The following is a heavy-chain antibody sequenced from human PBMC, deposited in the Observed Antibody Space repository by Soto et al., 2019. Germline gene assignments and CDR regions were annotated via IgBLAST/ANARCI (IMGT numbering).Heavy chain of an antibody. Sequence: PSETLSLTCAVSGGSISSGGYSWSWIRQPPGKGLEWIGYIYHSGSTYYNPSLKSRVTISVDRSKNQFSLKLSSVTAADTAVYYCARVFVETKWFAPWGQGTLVTVSS. D-gene: IGHD3-3*01. J-gene: IGHJ5*02. CDR3: ARVFVETKWFAP. V-gene: IGHV4-30-2*01. CDR2: IYHSGST. CDR1: GGSISSGGYS.